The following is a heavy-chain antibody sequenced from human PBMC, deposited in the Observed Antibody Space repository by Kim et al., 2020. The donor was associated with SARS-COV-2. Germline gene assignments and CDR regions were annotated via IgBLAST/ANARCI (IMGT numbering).Heavy chain of an antibody. CDR3: AKRIPIAARPGGYFDY. D-gene: IGHD6-6*01. Sequence: SVEGRFTISRDNSKNTLYLQMNSLRAEDTAVYYCAKRIPIAARPGGYFDYWGQGTLVTVSS. J-gene: IGHJ4*02. V-gene: IGHV3-23*01.